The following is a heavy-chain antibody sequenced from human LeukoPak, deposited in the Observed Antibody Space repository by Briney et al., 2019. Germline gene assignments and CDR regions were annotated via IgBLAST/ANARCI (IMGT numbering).Heavy chain of an antibody. D-gene: IGHD5-24*01. CDR3: ARPEDRDGYNFGY. V-gene: IGHV5-51*01. Sequence: GESLKISCKGSGYSFTSYWIGWVRQMPGKGLEWMGIICPGDSDTRYSPSFQGQVTISADKSISTAYLQWSSLRASDTAMYYCARPEDRDGYNFGYWGQGTLVTVSS. CDR1: GYSFTSYW. CDR2: ICPGDSDT. J-gene: IGHJ4*02.